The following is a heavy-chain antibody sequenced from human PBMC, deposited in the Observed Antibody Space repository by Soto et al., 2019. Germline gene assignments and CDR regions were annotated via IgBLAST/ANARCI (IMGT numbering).Heavy chain of an antibody. J-gene: IGHJ6*02. CDR3: AGDSPDELYYYGMDV. D-gene: IGHD1-7*01. CDR2: IWYDGSNK. V-gene: IGHV3-33*01. Sequence: GGSLRLSCAASGFTFSSYGMHWVRQAPGKGLEWVAVIWYDGSNKYYADSVKGRFTISRDNSKNTLYLQMNSLRAEDTAVYYCAGDSPDELYYYGMDVWGQGTTVTVSS. CDR1: GFTFSSYG.